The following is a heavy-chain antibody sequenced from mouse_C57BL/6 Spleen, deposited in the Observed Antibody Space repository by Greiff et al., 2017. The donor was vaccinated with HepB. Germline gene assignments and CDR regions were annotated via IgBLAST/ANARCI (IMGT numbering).Heavy chain of an antibody. CDR2: IHPNSGST. V-gene: IGHV1-64*01. CDR1: GYTFTSYW. D-gene: IGHD1-1*01. Sequence: QVQLQQSGAELVKPGASVKLSCKASGYTFTSYWMHWVKQRPGQGLEWIGMIHPNSGSTNYNEKFKSKATLTVDKSSSTAYMQLSSLTSEDSAVYYCASGGYYGSSGYFDVWGTGTTVTVSS. CDR3: ASGGYYGSSGYFDV. J-gene: IGHJ1*03.